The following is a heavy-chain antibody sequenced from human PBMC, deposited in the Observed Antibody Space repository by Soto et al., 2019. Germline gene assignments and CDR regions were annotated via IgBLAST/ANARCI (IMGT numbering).Heavy chain of an antibody. CDR2: ISSGGTHT. V-gene: IGHV3-11*06. J-gene: IGHJ4*02. CDR1: GYTFSDYY. D-gene: IGHD1-20*01. Sequence: GGSLRLSCAASGYTFSDYYITWIRQAPGKGLEWVVYISSGGTHTNYADSVRGRFTISRDNAKNLVYLQMNSLRAEDTAVYYCARDISGKDHSFDYWGQGALVTVSS. CDR3: ARDISGKDHSFDY.